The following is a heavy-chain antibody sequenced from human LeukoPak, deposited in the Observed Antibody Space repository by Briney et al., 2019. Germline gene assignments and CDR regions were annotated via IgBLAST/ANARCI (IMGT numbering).Heavy chain of an antibody. V-gene: IGHV3-7*01. CDR2: IKRDGSEK. CDR3: ARSLPYSSWYLLSHY. D-gene: IGHD6-13*01. CDR1: GFTFSSYW. J-gene: IGHJ4*02. Sequence: GGSLRLSCAASGFTFSSYWMTWVRQAPGKGLEWVANIKRDGSEKHYVDSVKGRFTISRDNAKNSMFLQMNSLRAEDTAVYYCARSLPYSSWYLLSHYWGQGTLVTVSS.